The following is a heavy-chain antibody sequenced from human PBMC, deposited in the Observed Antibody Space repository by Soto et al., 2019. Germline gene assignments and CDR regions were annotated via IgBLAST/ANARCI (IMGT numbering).Heavy chain of an antibody. CDR3: ARGRVSRDNCFLDF. V-gene: IGHV4-59*01. D-gene: IGHD1-20*01. CDR1: GGSISSYY. CDR2: IYYSGST. Sequence: QVQLQESGPGLVKPSETLSLTCTVTGGSISSYYWSWIRQPPEKGLESMGHIYYSGSTNYNPSLKSRVTISIDTSKKQICLRLRSVTAADTVVYYCARGRVSRDNCFLDFSGQGTLVAVSS. J-gene: IGHJ4*02.